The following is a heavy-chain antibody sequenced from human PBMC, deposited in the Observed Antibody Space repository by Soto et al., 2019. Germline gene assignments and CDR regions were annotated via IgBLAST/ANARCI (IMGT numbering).Heavy chain of an antibody. CDR3: ARTRVVVAAEFDL. V-gene: IGHV1-46*01. D-gene: IGHD6-19*01. CDR1: GYTFTSHH. J-gene: IGHJ5*02. Sequence: QAQLLQSGPEVKKPGASVKISCRASGYTFTSHHVHWVRQDPGQGLEWMGIISPESGGTTYAQNFEDRVTMTRDTSTSTFYMEVRNLRNEDTAVYFCARTRVVVAAEFDLWGQGTLVNVSS. CDR2: ISPESGGT.